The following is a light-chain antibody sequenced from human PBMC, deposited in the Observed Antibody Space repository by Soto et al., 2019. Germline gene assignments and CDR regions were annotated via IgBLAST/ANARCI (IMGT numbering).Light chain of an antibody. V-gene: IGKV3-20*01. CDR1: QSVSSNY. J-gene: IGKJ2*01. CDR3: HQYGSSPPYT. Sequence: EIVLTQSPGTLSLSPGERATLSCRASQSVSSNYLAWYQQKPGQAPRLLIYGASTRATGIPDRFNGSGSGTDFALTISRLEPEDFAVYYCHQYGSSPPYTFGQGTKLEIK. CDR2: GAS.